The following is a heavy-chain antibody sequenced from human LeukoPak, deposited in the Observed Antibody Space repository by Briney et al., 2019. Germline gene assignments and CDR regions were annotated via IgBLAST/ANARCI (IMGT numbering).Heavy chain of an antibody. CDR3: ARVYGSSWGFDY. V-gene: IGHV3-48*03. D-gene: IGHD6-13*01. CDR2: ISSSGSTI. Sequence: GGSLRLSCAASGFTFSSYEMNWVRQAPGKGLEWVSYISSSGSTIYYADSVKGRFTISRDNAKNSLYLQMNSLRAEDTAVYYCARVYGSSWGFDYWGQGTLVTVSS. CDR1: GFTFSSYE. J-gene: IGHJ4*02.